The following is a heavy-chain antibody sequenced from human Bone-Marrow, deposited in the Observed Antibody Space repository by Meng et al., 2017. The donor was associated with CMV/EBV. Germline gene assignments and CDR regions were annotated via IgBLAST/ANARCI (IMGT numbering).Heavy chain of an antibody. D-gene: IGHD3-10*01. J-gene: IGHJ5*02. Sequence: GGSLRLSCAGSGFTFSSYAMHWVRQAPGKGLEWVAVISYDGTDEYYADSVKGRFTISRDNSKTTLYLQMNSLRSEDTAVYYCVIMVRGVFSWGQGTLVTVSS. CDR2: ISYDGTDE. V-gene: IGHV3-30*04. CDR3: VIMVRGVFS. CDR1: GFTFSSYA.